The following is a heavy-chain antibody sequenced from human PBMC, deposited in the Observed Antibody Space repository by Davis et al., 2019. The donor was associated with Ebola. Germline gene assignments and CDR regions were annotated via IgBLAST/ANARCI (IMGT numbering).Heavy chain of an antibody. J-gene: IGHJ6*03. Sequence: PSETLSLTCTVSGGSISSYYWSWIRQPPGKGLEWIGYIYYSGSTNYNPSLKSRVTISVDTSKNQFSLKLSSVTAEDTAVYYCARGDTAMVPAYFYYMDVWGKGTTVTVSS. D-gene: IGHD5-18*01. V-gene: IGHV4-59*01. CDR3: ARGDTAMVPAYFYYMDV. CDR1: GGSISSYY. CDR2: IYYSGST.